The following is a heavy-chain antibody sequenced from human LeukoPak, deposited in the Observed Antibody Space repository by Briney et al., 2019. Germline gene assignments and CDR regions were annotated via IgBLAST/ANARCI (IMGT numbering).Heavy chain of an antibody. D-gene: IGHD3-3*01. CDR3: ARDGYDFWSGYSIRYYYYMDV. V-gene: IGHV3-7*01. J-gene: IGHJ6*03. CDR1: GFTFSSYW. Sequence: GGSLRLSCAASGFTFSSYWMSWVRQAPGKGLEWVANIKQDGSEKYYVDSVKGRFTISRDNAKNSLYLQMNSLRAEDTAVYYCARDGYDFWSGYSIRYYYYMDVWGKGTTVTVSS. CDR2: IKQDGSEK.